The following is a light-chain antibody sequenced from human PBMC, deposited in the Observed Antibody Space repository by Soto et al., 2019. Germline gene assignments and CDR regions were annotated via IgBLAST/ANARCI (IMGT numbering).Light chain of an antibody. J-gene: IGLJ1*01. V-gene: IGLV2-14*01. CDR1: TSDIGTYNY. Sequence: QSALTQPASVSGSPGQSITVSCTGTTSDIGTYNYVSWYQQHPGKAPKLMIYEVSYRPSGVSNRFSGSKSGNTASLTISGLQAEDEADYYCSSYTTSNTLVFGTGTKLTVL. CDR3: SSYTTSNTLV. CDR2: EVS.